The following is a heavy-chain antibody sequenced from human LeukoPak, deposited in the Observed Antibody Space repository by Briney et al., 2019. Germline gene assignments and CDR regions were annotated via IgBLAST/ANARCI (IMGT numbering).Heavy chain of an antibody. J-gene: IGHJ4*02. D-gene: IGHD3-22*01. V-gene: IGHV1-69*05. CDR3: AREGEPYYYDSSGYYTLDY. CDR2: IIPIFGTA. CDR1: GGTFSSYA. Sequence: GASVKVSCKAPGGTFSSYAISWVRQAPGQGLEWMGRIIPIFGTANYAQKFQGRVTITTDESTSTAYMELSSLRSEDTAVYYCAREGEPYYYDSSGYYTLDYWGQGTLVTVSS.